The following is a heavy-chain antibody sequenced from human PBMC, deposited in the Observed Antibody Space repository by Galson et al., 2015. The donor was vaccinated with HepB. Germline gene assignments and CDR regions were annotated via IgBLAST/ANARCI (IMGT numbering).Heavy chain of an antibody. J-gene: IGHJ6*02. D-gene: IGHD2-15*01. CDR1: GYRFADHW. CDR3: AVGHCSGGGCPVAYYGLDA. CDR2: VDPEESYA. V-gene: IGHV5-10-1*01. Sequence: QSGAEVKKPGESLRISCKGSGYRFADHWVSWVRQTPGKGLEWMGWVDPEESYAGHNPSFEVGVTMSTDKSINTAYLQWSSLKDSDTAMYYCAVGHCSGGGCPVAYYGLDAWGQGTTVIVSS.